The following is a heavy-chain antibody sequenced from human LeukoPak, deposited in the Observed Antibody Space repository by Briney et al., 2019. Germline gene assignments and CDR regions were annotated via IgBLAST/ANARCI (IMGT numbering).Heavy chain of an antibody. CDR1: GFTFSNYA. D-gene: IGHD2-8*02. V-gene: IGHV3-23*01. J-gene: IGHJ6*03. CDR2: ISGSGGST. CDR3: ARRLEEKVGWYIPYYYYYYMDV. Sequence: PGGSLRLSCAASGFTFSNYAMSWVRRAPGKGLEWVSAISGSGGSTYYADSVKGRFTISRDNAKNTLYLQMNSLRAEDTAVYYCARRLEEKVGWYIPYYYYYYMDVWGKGTTVTISS.